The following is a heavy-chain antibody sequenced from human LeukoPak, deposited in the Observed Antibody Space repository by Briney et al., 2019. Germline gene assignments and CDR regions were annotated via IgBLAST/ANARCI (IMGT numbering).Heavy chain of an antibody. CDR3: ARGMGSGSYSAAYYFDY. CDR1: GYTFTSYD. V-gene: IGHV1-8*01. D-gene: IGHD3-22*01. CDR2: MNPNSGNT. J-gene: IGHJ4*02. Sequence: ASVKVSCKASGYTFTSYDINWVRQATGQGLGWMGWMNPNSGNTGYAQKFQDRVTMTRNTSISTAYMELSSLRSEDTAVYYCARGMGSGSYSAAYYFDYWGQGTLVTVSS.